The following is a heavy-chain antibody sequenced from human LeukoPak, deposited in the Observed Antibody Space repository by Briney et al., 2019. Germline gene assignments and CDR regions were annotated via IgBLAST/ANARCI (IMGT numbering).Heavy chain of an antibody. CDR3: AKTAAGIYYFDY. Sequence: GGPLRLSCAASGFTFSSYGMHWVRQAPGKGLEWVAFIRYDGSNKYYADSVKGRFTISRDNSKNTLYLQMNSLRAEDTVVYYCAKTAAGIYYFDYWGQGTLVTVSS. V-gene: IGHV3-30*02. J-gene: IGHJ4*02. CDR1: GFTFSSYG. D-gene: IGHD6-13*01. CDR2: IRYDGSNK.